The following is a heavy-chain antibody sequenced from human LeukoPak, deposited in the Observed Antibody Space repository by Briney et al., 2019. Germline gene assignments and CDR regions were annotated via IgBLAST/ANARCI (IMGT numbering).Heavy chain of an antibody. D-gene: IGHD2-15*01. CDR3: ARVSAVVAAKGDLWQPWFDP. CDR1: GGSISSGGYS. J-gene: IGHJ5*02. V-gene: IGHV4-30-2*01. Sequence: SETLSLTCAVSGGSISSGGYSWSWIRQPPGKGLEWIGYIYHSGSTYYNPSLKSRVTISVDRSKNQFSLKLSSVTAADTAVYYCARVSAVVAAKGDLWQPWFDPWGQGTLVTISS. CDR2: IYHSGST.